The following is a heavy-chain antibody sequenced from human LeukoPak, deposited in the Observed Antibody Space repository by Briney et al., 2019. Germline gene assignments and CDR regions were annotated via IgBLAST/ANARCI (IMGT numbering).Heavy chain of an antibody. D-gene: IGHD5-18*01. V-gene: IGHV3-48*01. J-gene: IGHJ4*02. CDR2: ITSSSSTI. Sequence: PGGSLRLSCAASGFTFSSYSMNWVRQAPGKGLEWVSYITSSSSTIYYADSVKGRFTISRDNAKNSLYLQMNSLRAEDTAVYYCASQGVGNTAMADYYFDYWGQGTLVTVSS. CDR3: ASQGVGNTAMADYYFDY. CDR1: GFTFSSYS.